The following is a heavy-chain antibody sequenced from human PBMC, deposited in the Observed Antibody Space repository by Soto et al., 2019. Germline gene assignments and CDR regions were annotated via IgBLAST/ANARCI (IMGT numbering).Heavy chain of an antibody. CDR3: ARDLLAAAGTDAFDI. CDR1: GFTFSSYW. J-gene: IGHJ3*02. D-gene: IGHD6-13*01. CDR2: IKQDGSEN. Sequence: GGSLRLSCAASGFTFSSYWMSWVRQAPGKGLEWVANIKQDGSENYYVDSVKGRFTISRDNAKNSLYLQMNSLRAEDTAVYYCARDLLAAAGTDAFDIWGQGTMVTVSS. V-gene: IGHV3-7*01.